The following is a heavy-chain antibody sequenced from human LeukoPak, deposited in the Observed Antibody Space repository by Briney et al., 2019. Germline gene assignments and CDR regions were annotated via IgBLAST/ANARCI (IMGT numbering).Heavy chain of an antibody. V-gene: IGHV1-18*01. CDR2: NNNYNGNT. Sequence: ASVKVSCKASGYTXTSYGISGVRQAPGQGLEWMGWNNNYNGNTNYAQKLQGRVTMTTDTSTGTAYMERRSLRSDDTAVYYCARVMVRFGEFFLAGDAFDIWGQGTMVTVSS. D-gene: IGHD3-10*01. CDR3: ARVMVRFGEFFLAGDAFDI. CDR1: GYTXTSYG. J-gene: IGHJ3*02.